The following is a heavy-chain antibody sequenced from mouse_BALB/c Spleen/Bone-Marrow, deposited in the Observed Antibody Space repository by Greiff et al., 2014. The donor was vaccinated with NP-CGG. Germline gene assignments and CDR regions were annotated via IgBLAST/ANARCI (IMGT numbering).Heavy chain of an antibody. V-gene: IGHV1S126*01. J-gene: IGHJ4*01. Sequence: VQVVESGPQLVRPGASVKISCKASGYSFTSYWMHWVKQRPGQGLEWIGMIDPSDSETRLNQKFKDKATLTVDKFSSTAYMQLSSPTSEDSAVYYCARPRYDYDDAMDYWGQGTSVTVSS. CDR2: IDPSDSET. CDR1: GYSFTSYW. CDR3: ARPRYDYDDAMDY. D-gene: IGHD2-4*01.